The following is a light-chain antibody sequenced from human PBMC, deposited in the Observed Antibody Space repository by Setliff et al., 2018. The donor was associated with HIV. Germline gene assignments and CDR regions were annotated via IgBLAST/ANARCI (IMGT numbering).Light chain of an antibody. CDR2: DVS. V-gene: IGLV2-14*01. J-gene: IGLJ1*01. Sequence: QSVLTQPASVSGSPGQSITISCTGTSSDVGGYNYVSWYQQHPGKAPKLMIYDVSKRPSGVSNRLSGSKSGNTASLTISGLQAEDEADYYCSSYTSNSPYVFGTGTKVTVL. CDR1: SSDVGGYNY. CDR3: SSYTSNSPYV.